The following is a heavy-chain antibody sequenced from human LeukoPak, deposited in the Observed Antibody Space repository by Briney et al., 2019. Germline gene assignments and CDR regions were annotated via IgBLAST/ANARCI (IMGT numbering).Heavy chain of an antibody. V-gene: IGHV4-4*07. CDR2: IYTDVST. J-gene: IGHJ4*02. CDR3: ARAPSGCGGTCAFDS. Sequence: SETLSLTCTVSGGSISNSFWSWIRQPAGKGLEWIGRIYTDVSTNSNPSLRSRLTMSLDTSKNQFSLKLTSVTAADTAVYFCARAPSGCGGTCAFDSWGQGTRVTVSS. CDR1: GGSISNSF. D-gene: IGHD2-21*01.